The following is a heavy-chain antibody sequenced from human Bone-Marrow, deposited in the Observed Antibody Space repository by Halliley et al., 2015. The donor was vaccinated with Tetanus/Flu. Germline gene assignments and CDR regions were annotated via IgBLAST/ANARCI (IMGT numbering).Heavy chain of an antibody. CDR1: GFTFDNYA. D-gene: IGHD1-1*01. CDR3: AKDDDLN. J-gene: IGHJ1*01. CDR2: ISGSGVTT. Sequence: SLRLSCAASGFTFDNYATNWVRQAPGKGLEWVSTISGSGVTTYYADSVKGRFTISRDNSKSTLYLQMNSLRADDTAVYYCAKDDDLNWGQGTLVTVSS. V-gene: IGHV3-23*01.